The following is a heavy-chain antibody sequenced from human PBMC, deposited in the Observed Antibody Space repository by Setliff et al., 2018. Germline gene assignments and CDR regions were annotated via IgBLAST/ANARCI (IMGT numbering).Heavy chain of an antibody. D-gene: IGHD3-22*01. CDR1: GYSISSGYY. CDR3: AREGYCDSSGPDDAFDI. Sequence: PSETLSLTCGVSGYSISSGYYWGWIRQPPGKGLEWIGSIYHSGSTYYNPPLKSRVTISVDTSKNQFSLKLSSVTAADTAVYYCAREGYCDSSGPDDAFDIWGQGTMVTVSS. V-gene: IGHV4-38-2*02. CDR2: IYHSGST. J-gene: IGHJ3*02.